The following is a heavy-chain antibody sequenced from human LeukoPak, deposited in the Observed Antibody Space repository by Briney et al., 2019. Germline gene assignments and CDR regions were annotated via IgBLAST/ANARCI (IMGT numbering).Heavy chain of an antibody. J-gene: IGHJ4*02. V-gene: IGHV3-23*01. Sequence: GGSLRLSCAASGFTFSSYAMSWVRQAPGKGLEWVSAISGSGGSTYYADSVKGRFTISRDNSKNTLYLQMNSLRAEDTAVYYCARVQYPRFYYDSSGYYYDHWGQGTLVTVSS. D-gene: IGHD3-22*01. CDR1: GFTFSSYA. CDR3: ARVQYPRFYYDSSGYYYDH. CDR2: ISGSGGST.